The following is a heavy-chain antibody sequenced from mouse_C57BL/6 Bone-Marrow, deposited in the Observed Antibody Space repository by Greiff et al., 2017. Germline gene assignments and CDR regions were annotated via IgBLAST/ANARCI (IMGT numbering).Heavy chain of an antibody. J-gene: IGHJ1*03. CDR2: ISSGGDYI. Sequence: EVHLVESGEGLVKPGGSLKLSCAASGFTFSSYAMSWVRQTPEKRLEWVAYISSGGDYIYYADTVKGRFTISRDNARNTLYLQMSSLKSEDTAMYYCTRDLRLRYWYFDVWGTGTTVTVSS. D-gene: IGHD2-4*01. V-gene: IGHV5-9-1*02. CDR3: TRDLRLRYWYFDV. CDR1: GFTFSSYA.